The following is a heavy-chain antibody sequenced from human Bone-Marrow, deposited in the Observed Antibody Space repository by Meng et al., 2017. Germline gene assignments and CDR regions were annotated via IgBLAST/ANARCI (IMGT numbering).Heavy chain of an antibody. D-gene: IGHD4-11*01. J-gene: IGHJ4*02. CDR3: ARGPTTMAHDFDY. CDR2: INHSGST. Sequence: VQLLPLCVVLFQPAATLLLTCVVSGGSFSDYYWSWIRQPPGKGLEWIGEINHSGSTNYNPSLESRATISVDTSQNNLSLKLSSVTAADSAVYYCARGPTTMAHDFDYWGQGTLVTVSS. CDR1: GGSFSDYY. V-gene: IGHV4-34*01.